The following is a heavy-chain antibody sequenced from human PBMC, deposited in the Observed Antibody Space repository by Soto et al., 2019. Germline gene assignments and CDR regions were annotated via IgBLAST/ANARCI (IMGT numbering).Heavy chain of an antibody. V-gene: IGHV3-30-3*01. J-gene: IGHJ4*02. CDR1: GFTFSSYA. Sequence: QVQLVESGGGVVQPGRSLRLSCAASGFTFSSYAMHWVRQAPGKGLEWVAVISYDGSNKYYADSVKGRFTISRDNSKNTLYLQMNSLRAEDTAVYYCARDDTTEEYSSSWRRNQNYFDYWGQGTLVTVSS. D-gene: IGHD6-13*01. CDR2: ISYDGSNK. CDR3: ARDDTTEEYSSSWRRNQNYFDY.